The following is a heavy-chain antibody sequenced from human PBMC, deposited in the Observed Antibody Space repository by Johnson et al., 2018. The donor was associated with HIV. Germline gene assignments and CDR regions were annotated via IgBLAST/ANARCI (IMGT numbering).Heavy chain of an antibody. CDR1: GFTFDDSG. CDR2: IWYDVSNN. CDR3: AKSPGKDHGGNSGGFDI. D-gene: IGHD4/OR15-4a*01. Sequence: QVQLVESGGGVVRPGGSLRLSCAASGFTFDDSGMSWVRQAPGPGLEWVAVIWYDVSNNFYADSVKGRFTIYRDNSKNTVYLLMNSLRVEDTAVYYCAKSPGKDHGGNSGGFDIWGQGTMVTVSS. V-gene: IGHV3-33*06. J-gene: IGHJ3*02.